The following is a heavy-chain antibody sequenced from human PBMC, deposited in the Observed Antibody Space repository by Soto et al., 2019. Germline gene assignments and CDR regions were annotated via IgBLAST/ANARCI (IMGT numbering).Heavy chain of an antibody. CDR1: GGSIRSYY. J-gene: IGHJ6*02. D-gene: IGHD1-26*01. Sequence: SETLSLTCTVSGGSIRSYYWSWIRQPAGKPLEWIGRIYTSGSTNYNPSLKSRVTMSVDTSKNQFSLNLSSVTAADTAVYYCAREGASGFGMDVWGQGTTVTVS. CDR3: AREGASGFGMDV. CDR2: IYTSGST. V-gene: IGHV4-4*07.